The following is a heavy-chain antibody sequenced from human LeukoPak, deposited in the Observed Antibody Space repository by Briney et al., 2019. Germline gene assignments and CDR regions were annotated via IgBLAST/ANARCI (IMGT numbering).Heavy chain of an antibody. CDR3: ARDASRGFDS. CDR1: GFTFSRYW. Sequence: PGGSLRLSCAPSGFTFSRYWMTWVRQAPGRGLECVASIKDDGRQKYYVDSVKGRFTVSRDNAKNSVYLQMNSLRVEDTALYYCARDASRGFDSWGQGTLVSVPS. D-gene: IGHD5-24*01. CDR2: IKDDGRQK. J-gene: IGHJ4*02. V-gene: IGHV3-7*01.